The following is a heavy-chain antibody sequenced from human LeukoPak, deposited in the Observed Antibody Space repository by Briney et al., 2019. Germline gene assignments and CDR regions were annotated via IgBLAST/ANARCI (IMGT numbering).Heavy chain of an antibody. Sequence: GGSLRLSCAASGFTFSSYDMHWVRQAPGKGLEWVSAIGTAGDTYYPGSVKGRFTISRENAKNSLYLQMNSLRAGDTAVYYCARARGAMTVYDAFDIWGQGTMVTVSS. CDR2: IGTAGDT. D-gene: IGHD3-22*01. V-gene: IGHV3-13*01. CDR3: ARARGAMTVYDAFDI. J-gene: IGHJ3*02. CDR1: GFTFSSYD.